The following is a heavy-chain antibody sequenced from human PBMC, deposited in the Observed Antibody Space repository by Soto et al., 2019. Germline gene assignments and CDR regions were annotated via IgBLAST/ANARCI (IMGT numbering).Heavy chain of an antibody. CDR2: INHSGST. CDR1: GGSFSGYY. Sequence: SETLSLTCAVYGGSFSGYYWSWICQPPGKGLEWIGEINHSGSTNYNPSLKSRVTISVDTSKNQFSLKLSSVTAADTAVYYCARAPCRVKRYCSGGGIFFDYWGQGTLVTVSS. V-gene: IGHV4-34*01. D-gene: IGHD2-15*01. CDR3: ARAPCRVKRYCSGGGIFFDY. J-gene: IGHJ4*02.